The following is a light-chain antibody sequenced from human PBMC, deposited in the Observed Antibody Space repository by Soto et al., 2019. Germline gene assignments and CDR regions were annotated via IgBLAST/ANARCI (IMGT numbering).Light chain of an antibody. V-gene: IGKV1-39*01. Sequence: DIQMTQSPSSLSASVGDRVTITCRASQSISTNLNWYQQKPGKAPKLLIYAASSLQSAVPSRFSGSGSGTDFTITISSLQPEDFASYYCQQSYNTLWTFGQGTKVEIK. CDR2: AAS. J-gene: IGKJ1*01. CDR3: QQSYNTLWT. CDR1: QSISTN.